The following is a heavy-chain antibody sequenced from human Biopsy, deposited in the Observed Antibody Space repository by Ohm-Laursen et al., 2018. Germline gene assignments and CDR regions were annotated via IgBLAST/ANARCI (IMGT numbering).Heavy chain of an antibody. J-gene: IGHJ1*01. V-gene: IGHV1-69*06. Sequence: SVKVSCKTPGGTFSNYGVNWVRQAPGQGLEWLGGNIPILGTRNYAQKFQDRVTVAADTSTSTATMELRSLRSDDTAVYYCATKLTGYFHHWGQGTLVIVSS. CDR3: ATKLTGYFHH. CDR1: GGTFSNYG. D-gene: IGHD3-9*01. CDR2: NIPILGTR.